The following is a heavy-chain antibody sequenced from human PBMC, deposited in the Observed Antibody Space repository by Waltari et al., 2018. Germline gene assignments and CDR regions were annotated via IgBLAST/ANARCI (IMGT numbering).Heavy chain of an antibody. CDR2: IYYSGST. Sequence: QVQLQESGPGLVKPSQTLSLTCTVSGGSISSGDYYWSWIRQPPGKGLERSGYIYYSGSTYYNPSLKSRVTISVDTSKNQFSLKLSSVTAADTAVYYCASSPMTTVTPDAFDIWGQGTMVTVSS. V-gene: IGHV4-30-4*08. J-gene: IGHJ3*02. CDR1: GGSISSGDYY. CDR3: ASSPMTTVTPDAFDI. D-gene: IGHD4-17*01.